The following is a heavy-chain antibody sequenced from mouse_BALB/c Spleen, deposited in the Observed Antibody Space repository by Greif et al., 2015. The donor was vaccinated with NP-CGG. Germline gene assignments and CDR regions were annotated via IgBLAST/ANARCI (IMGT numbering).Heavy chain of an antibody. CDR2: INPSSGYT. D-gene: IGHD1-2*01. J-gene: IGHJ4*01. V-gene: IGHV1-4*01. Sequence: QVQLKDSGAELARPGASVKMSCKASGYTFTSYTMHWVKQRPGQGLEWIGYINPSSGYTNYNQKFKDKATLTADKSSSTAYMQLSSLTSEDSAVYYCARLLRLGMDYWGQGTSVTVSS. CDR1: GYTFTSYT. CDR3: ARLLRLGMDY.